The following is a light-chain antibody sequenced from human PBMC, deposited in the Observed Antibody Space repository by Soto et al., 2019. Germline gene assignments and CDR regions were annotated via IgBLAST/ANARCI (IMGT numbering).Light chain of an antibody. Sequence: EIVLTQSPGTLSLSPGERAALSCRASQTMSNTYLAWYQQKPGQAPRLLIHGVSTRATGIPDRFSGSGSGTDFTLTISRLEPEDFAVYYCQQYGGALTFGGGTKVEIK. CDR2: GVS. CDR1: QTMSNTY. V-gene: IGKV3-20*01. J-gene: IGKJ4*01. CDR3: QQYGGALT.